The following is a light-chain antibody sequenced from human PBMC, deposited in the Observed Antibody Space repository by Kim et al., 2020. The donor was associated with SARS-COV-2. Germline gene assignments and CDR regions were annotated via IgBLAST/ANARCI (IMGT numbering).Light chain of an antibody. J-gene: IGLJ3*02. CDR3: QAWNSSTAWV. V-gene: IGLV3-1*01. Sequence: VATGQTASMTCSGDRMGDKYSCCDQQKRGQSPVLGIYRDSKRPPGIPGRFSGSNSGNTAALTVGGSQAMDGADYYCQAWNSSTAWVFGGGTQLTVL. CDR2: RDS. CDR1: RMGDKY.